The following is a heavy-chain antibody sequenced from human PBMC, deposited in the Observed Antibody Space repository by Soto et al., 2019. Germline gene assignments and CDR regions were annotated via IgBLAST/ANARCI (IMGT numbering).Heavy chain of an antibody. CDR2: ISAYNGNT. V-gene: IGHV1-18*01. Sequence: ASVKVSCKASGYTFTSYGISWVRQAPGQGLEWMGWISAYNGNTNYAQKLQGRVTMTTDTSTSTAYMELRSLRSDDTAVYYCARDVPDTARNRLYYYYGMDVWGQGTTVTVSS. J-gene: IGHJ6*02. CDR1: GYTFTSYG. D-gene: IGHD5-18*01. CDR3: ARDVPDTARNRLYYYYGMDV.